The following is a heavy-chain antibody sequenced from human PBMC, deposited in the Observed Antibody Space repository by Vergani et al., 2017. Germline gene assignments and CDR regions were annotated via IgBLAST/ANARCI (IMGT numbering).Heavy chain of an antibody. CDR3: ARSSCYYSYYFDC. CDR2: INPSVVST. D-gene: IGHD3-22*01. Sequence: QVQLVQSGAEVKKPGASVKVSCKASGYTFTSYYMPWVRQAPGQGLEWMGIINPSVVSTSYAKKFQGTGTMTRETSTSTVYLKLSSHRSEDTAVYYCARSSCYYSYYFDCWGQGTLVTVSS. V-gene: IGHV1-46*01. CDR1: GYTFTSYY. J-gene: IGHJ4*02.